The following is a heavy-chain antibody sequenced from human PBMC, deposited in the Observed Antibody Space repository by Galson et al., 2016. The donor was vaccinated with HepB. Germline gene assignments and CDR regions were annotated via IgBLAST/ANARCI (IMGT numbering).Heavy chain of an antibody. Sequence: SLRLSCAVSGFTLSNYAMRWIRQGPGKGLQWVAGISGSGGTTDYADSVKGRFTISKDNLKSTVYMQMNSLRAEDTAVYYCAKAFYYGAGPAFFDYWGQGTLVTASS. CDR2: ISGSGGTT. V-gene: IGHV3-23*01. CDR1: GFTLSNYA. CDR3: AKAFYYGAGPAFFDY. J-gene: IGHJ4*02. D-gene: IGHD3-10*01.